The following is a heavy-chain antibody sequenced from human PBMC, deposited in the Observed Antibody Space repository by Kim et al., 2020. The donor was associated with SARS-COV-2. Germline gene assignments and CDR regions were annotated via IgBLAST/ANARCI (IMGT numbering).Heavy chain of an antibody. Sequence: GESLKISCKGSGYSFTSYWIGWVRQMPGKGLEWMGIIYPGDSDTRYSPSFQGQVTISADKSISTAYLQWSSLKASDTAMYYCALVRRHYTDYDILTGYYRSDYWGQGTLVTVSS. CDR1: GYSFTSYW. CDR3: ALVRRHYTDYDILTGYYRSDY. CDR2: IYPGDSDT. D-gene: IGHD3-9*01. V-gene: IGHV5-51*01. J-gene: IGHJ4*02.